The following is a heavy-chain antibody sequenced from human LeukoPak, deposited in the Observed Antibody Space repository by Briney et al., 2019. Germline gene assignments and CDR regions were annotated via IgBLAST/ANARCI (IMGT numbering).Heavy chain of an antibody. V-gene: IGHV4-34*01. CDR1: GGSFSGYY. D-gene: IGHD3-9*01. J-gene: IGHJ6*03. CDR2: INHSGST. Sequence: PSETLSLTCAVYGGSFSGYYWSWIRQPPGKGLEWSGEINHSGSTNYNPSLKSRVTISVDTSKNQFSLKLSSVTAADTAVYYCARGPRYFDWLLHYYYMDVWGKGTTVTVSS. CDR3: ARGPRYFDWLLHYYYMDV.